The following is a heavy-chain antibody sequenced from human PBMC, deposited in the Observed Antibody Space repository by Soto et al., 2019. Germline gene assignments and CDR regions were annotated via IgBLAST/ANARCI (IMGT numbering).Heavy chain of an antibody. Sequence: GGSLRLSCAASGFTFSSYGMHWVRQAPGKGLEWVAVISYDGSNKYYADSVKGRFTISRDNSKNTLYLQMNSLRAEDTAVYYCAKDSFPDIVVVPAAYAYYYYGMDVWGQGTTVTVSS. CDR2: ISYDGSNK. V-gene: IGHV3-30*18. CDR3: AKDSFPDIVVVPAAYAYYYYGMDV. D-gene: IGHD2-2*01. CDR1: GFTFSSYG. J-gene: IGHJ6*02.